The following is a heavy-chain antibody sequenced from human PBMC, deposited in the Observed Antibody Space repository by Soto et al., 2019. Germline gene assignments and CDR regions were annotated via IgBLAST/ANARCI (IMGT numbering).Heavy chain of an antibody. CDR1: GFTFRNYA. J-gene: IGHJ6*02. CDR2: ISYDGGNQ. CDR3: ARGDREDLAVVIGVRPGEDGVDV. V-gene: IGHV3-30-3*01. D-gene: IGHD2-15*01. Sequence: QVQLVESGGGVVQPGRSLRLSCAASGFTFRNYAMHWVRQAPGKGLEWVAVISYDGGNQFYRDYVKGRFTISRDNSKNKLYQQTNSLRYEDTAVYYCARGDREDLAVVIGVRPGEDGVDVWGQGTTVTVSS.